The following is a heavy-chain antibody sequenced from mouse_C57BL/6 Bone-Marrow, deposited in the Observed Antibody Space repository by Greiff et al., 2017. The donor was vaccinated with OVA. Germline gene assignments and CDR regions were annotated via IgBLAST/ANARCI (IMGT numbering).Heavy chain of an antibody. V-gene: IGHV1-81*01. D-gene: IGHD5-5*01. J-gene: IGHJ3*01. Sequence: QVQLQQSGAELARPGASVKLSCKASGYTFTSYGISWVKQRTGQGLEWIGEIYPRSGNTYYNEKFKGKATFTADTSSNTAYMQLSSLTTEDSAIYYCGNYPFAYWGQGTLVTVSA. CDR1: GYTFTSYG. CDR2: IYPRSGNT. CDR3: GNYPFAY.